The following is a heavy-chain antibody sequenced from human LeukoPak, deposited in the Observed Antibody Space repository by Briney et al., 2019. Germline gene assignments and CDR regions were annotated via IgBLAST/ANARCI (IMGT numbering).Heavy chain of an antibody. D-gene: IGHD5-18*01. CDR2: IKSKTDGGTT. CDR1: GFTFSNAW. Sequence: SGGSLRLSCAASGFTFSNAWMSWVRQAPGKGLEWVGRIKSKTDGGTTDYAAPVKGRFTISSDDSKNTLYLQMNSLKTEDTAVYYCTSPDSRGYSYGIDYWGQGTLVTVSS. CDR3: TSPDSRGYSYGIDY. V-gene: IGHV3-15*01. J-gene: IGHJ4*02.